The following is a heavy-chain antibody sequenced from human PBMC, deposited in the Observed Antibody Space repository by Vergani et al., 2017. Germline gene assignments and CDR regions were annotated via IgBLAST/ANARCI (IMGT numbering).Heavy chain of an antibody. CDR3: ARGYGSHRFLDY. CDR1: GFTFSSYS. J-gene: IGHJ4*02. V-gene: IGHV3-21*01. Sequence: EVQLVESGGGLVKPGGSLRLSCAASGFTFSSYSMNWVRQAPGKGLEWVSSISSSSSYIYYADSLKGRITISRDNAKNSLYLQMNSLRAEDTAVYYCARGYGSHRFLDYWGQGTLVTVSS. D-gene: IGHD1-26*01. CDR2: ISSSSSYI.